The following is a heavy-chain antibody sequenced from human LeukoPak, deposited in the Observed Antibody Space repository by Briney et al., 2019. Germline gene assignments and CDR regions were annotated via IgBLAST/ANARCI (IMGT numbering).Heavy chain of an antibody. Sequence: GGSLRLSCAASGFTFSSYSMNWVRQAPGKGLEWVSSISSSSSYIYYADSVKGRFTISRDNAKNSLHLQMNSLRAEDTAVYYCARDYYYYDSSGYDGYYYYYMDVWGKGTTVTISS. J-gene: IGHJ6*03. D-gene: IGHD3-22*01. V-gene: IGHV3-21*01. CDR1: GFTFSSYS. CDR3: ARDYYYYDSSGYDGYYYYYMDV. CDR2: ISSSSSYI.